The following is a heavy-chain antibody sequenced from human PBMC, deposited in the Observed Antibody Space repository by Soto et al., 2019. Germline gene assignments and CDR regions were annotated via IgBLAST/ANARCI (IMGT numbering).Heavy chain of an antibody. V-gene: IGHV1-69*02. Sequence: QVQLVQSGAEVKKPGSSVKVSCKASGGTFSSYTISWVRQAPGQGLEWMGRIIPILGIANYAQKFQGRVTIXXDXSXXTAYMELSSLRSEDTAVYYCARAGGSGSYYNDIDYWGQGTLVTVSS. CDR1: GGTFSSYT. CDR3: ARAGGSGSYYNDIDY. J-gene: IGHJ4*02. CDR2: IIPILGIA. D-gene: IGHD3-10*01.